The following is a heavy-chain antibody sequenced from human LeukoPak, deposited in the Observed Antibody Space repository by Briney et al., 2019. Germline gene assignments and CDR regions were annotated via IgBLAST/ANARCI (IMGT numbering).Heavy chain of an antibody. V-gene: IGHV3-23*01. CDR2: ISGSGGST. CDR3: AKVAGYSYVGVYYFDY. Sequence: PGGSLRLSCAASGFTFSSYGMHWVRQAPGKGLEWVSAISGSGGSTYYADSVKGRFTISRDNSKNTLYLQMNSLRAEDTAVYYCAKVAGYSYVGVYYFDYWGQGTLVTVSS. J-gene: IGHJ4*02. D-gene: IGHD5-18*01. CDR1: GFTFSSYG.